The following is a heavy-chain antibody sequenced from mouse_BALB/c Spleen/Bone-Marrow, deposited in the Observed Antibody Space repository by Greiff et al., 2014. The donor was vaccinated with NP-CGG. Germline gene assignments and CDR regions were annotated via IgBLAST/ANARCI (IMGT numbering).Heavy chain of an antibody. CDR3: ARALTSTWFAY. CDR1: GYTFTRYY. J-gene: IGHJ3*01. D-gene: IGHD1-3*01. Sequence: VQLVESGPELVKPGASVKISCKASGYTFTRYYIHWVKQRPGQGLEWIGWIYPGNVNTKYNEKFKDKATLTADKSSSTAYMQLSSLTSEDSAVYFCARALTSTWFAYWGQGTLVTVSA. CDR2: IYPGNVNT. V-gene: IGHV1S56*01.